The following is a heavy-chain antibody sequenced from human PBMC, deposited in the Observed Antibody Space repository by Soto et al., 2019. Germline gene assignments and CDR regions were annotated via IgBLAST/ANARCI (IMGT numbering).Heavy chain of an antibody. V-gene: IGHV1-8*01. J-gene: IGHJ4*02. Sequence: QVQLVQSGAEVKKPGASVKVSCKASGYTFTSYDINWVRQATGQGLEWMGWMNPNSGNAGYVQKFQSRDTMTRNTSINTAYMELSSLRCEDTALYYCASEINWRGLGYWGQGTLGSVSS. CDR3: ASEINWRGLGY. D-gene: IGHD1-20*01. CDR1: GYTFTSYD. CDR2: MNPNSGNA.